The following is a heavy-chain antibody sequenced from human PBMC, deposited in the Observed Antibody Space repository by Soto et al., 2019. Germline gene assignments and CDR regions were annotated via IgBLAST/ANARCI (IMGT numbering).Heavy chain of an antibody. CDR1: GGSIRSYY. CDR3: ECRDY. V-gene: IGHV4-59*01. CDR2: IYHSGST. Sequence: SETLSLTCTVSGGSIRSYYWSWIRQPPGKGLEWIGYIYHSGSTNYNPSLKSRVTISVDTSKNQFSLKLSSVTAADTAVYYCECRDYWGQGTLVTVSS. J-gene: IGHJ4*02.